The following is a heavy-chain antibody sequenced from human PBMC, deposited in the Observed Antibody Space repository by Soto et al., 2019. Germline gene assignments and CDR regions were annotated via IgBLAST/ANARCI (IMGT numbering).Heavy chain of an antibody. J-gene: IGHJ4*02. CDR3: ARRGASTVAGTGGEFDY. V-gene: IGHV1-69*06. CDR1: GGTFSSYA. Sequence: SVKVSCKASGGTFSSYAISWVRQAPGQGLEWMGGIIPIFGTANYAQKFQGRVTITADKSTSTAYMELSSLRSEDTAVYYCARRGASTVAGTGGEFDYWGQGTLVTVSS. D-gene: IGHD6-19*01. CDR2: IIPIFGTA.